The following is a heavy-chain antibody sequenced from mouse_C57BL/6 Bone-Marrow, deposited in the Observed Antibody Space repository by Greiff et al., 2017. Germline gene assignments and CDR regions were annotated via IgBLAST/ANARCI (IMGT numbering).Heavy chain of an antibody. V-gene: IGHV1-55*01. CDR3: AREGVALLRSSDY. CDR2: IYPGSGST. Sequence: QVQLQQSGAELVKPGASVKMSCKASGYTFTSYWITWVKQRPGQGLEWIGDIYPGSGSTNYNEKFKSKATLTVDTSSSTAYMQLSSLPSEDSAVYYWAREGVALLRSSDYWGQGTTLTVSS. D-gene: IGHD1-1*01. CDR1: GYTFTSYW. J-gene: IGHJ2*01.